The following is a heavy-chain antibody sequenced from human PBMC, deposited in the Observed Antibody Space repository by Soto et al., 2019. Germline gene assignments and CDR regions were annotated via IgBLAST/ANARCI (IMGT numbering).Heavy chain of an antibody. D-gene: IGHD6-13*01. J-gene: IGHJ6*02. V-gene: IGHV3-48*03. CDR2: ISSSGSTI. CDR1: GFTFSSYE. Sequence: VGSLRLSCAASGFTFSSYEMNWVRQAPGKGLEWVSYISSSGSTIYFADSVKGRFTVSRDNAKNSLYLQMNSLRAEDTAVYYCARRSGSWYDYYGMDVWGQGTTVTVSS. CDR3: ARRSGSWYDYYGMDV.